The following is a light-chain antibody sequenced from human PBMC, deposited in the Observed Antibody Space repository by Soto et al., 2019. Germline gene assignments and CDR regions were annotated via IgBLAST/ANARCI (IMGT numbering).Light chain of an antibody. J-gene: IGLJ3*02. CDR2: EVN. V-gene: IGLV2-8*01. Sequence: QSVLTQPPSASGSSGQSVTISCTGTSSDIGAYNYVSWFQQHPGEAPKLIISEVNKRPSGVPDRFSGSKSGNTASLTVSGLQAEDEADYYCTSYGGRDNLMFGGGTQLTVL. CDR3: TSYGGRDNLM. CDR1: SSDIGAYNY.